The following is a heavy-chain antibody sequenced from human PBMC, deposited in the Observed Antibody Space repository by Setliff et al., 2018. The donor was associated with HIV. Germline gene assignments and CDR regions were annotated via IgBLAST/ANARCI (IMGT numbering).Heavy chain of an antibody. V-gene: IGHV1-8*03. CDR3: ARVALQFLEWPRGDAFDM. J-gene: IGHJ3*02. CDR2: MNPNSGNT. Sequence: ASVKVSCKASGYTFTSYDINWVRQATGQGLEWMGWMNPNSGNTGYAQKFQGRITIFRDNAKKSMYLQMNSLRAEDTAVYYCARVALQFLEWPRGDAFDMWGQGTLVTVSS. D-gene: IGHD3-3*01. CDR1: GYTFTSYD.